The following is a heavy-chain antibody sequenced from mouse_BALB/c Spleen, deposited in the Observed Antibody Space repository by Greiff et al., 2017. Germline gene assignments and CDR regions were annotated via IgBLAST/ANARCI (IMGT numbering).Heavy chain of an antibody. CDR3: ARGDYYGSSRFAY. V-gene: IGHV1-9*01. J-gene: IGHJ3*01. CDR2: ILPGSGST. CDR1: GYTFSSYW. D-gene: IGHD1-1*01. Sequence: VKLLESGAELMKPGASVKISCKATGYTFSSYWIEWVKQSPGHGLEWIGEILPGSGSTNYNEKFKGKATFTVDTSSNTAYMQLSSLTSEDSAVYYCARGDYYGSSRFAYWGQGTLVTVSA.